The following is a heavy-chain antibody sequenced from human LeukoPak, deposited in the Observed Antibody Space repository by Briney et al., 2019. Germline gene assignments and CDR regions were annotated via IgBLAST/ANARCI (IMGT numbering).Heavy chain of an antibody. CDR2: ISGSGGST. J-gene: IGHJ5*02. V-gene: IGHV3-23*01. CDR3: GREYSTYYVHAFDP. CDR1: GFTFSGYA. Sequence: RPGGSLRLSCAVSGFTFSGYAMSWVRQAPGKGLECVSAISGSGGSTFYTDSVKGRLTISRDNSRHTLYLQMNSLRTDDTAVYYCGREYSTYYVHAFDPWGQGTLVTVSS. D-gene: IGHD3-10*02.